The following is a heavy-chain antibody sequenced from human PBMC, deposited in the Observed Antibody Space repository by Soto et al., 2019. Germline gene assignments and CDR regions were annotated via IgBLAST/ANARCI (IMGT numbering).Heavy chain of an antibody. CDR2: IYHSGST. D-gene: IGHD5-18*01. Sequence: SETLSLTCAVSGGSISSGGYSWSWIRQPPGKGLEWIGYIYHSGSTYYNPSLKSRVTISVDWSKNQFSLKLSSVTAADTAVYYCARGGIQLWSPPAWFDPWGQGTLVTVSS. CDR3: ARGGIQLWSPPAWFDP. V-gene: IGHV4-30-2*01. J-gene: IGHJ5*02. CDR1: GGSISSGGYS.